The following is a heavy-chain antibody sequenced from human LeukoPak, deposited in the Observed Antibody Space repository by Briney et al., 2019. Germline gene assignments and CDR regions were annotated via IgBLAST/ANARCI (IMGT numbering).Heavy chain of an antibody. CDR1: GFPFSIYA. CDR3: ARHSPDYGSGTYFDC. CDR2: VYYSGRT. J-gene: IGHJ4*02. D-gene: IGHD3-10*01. Sequence: GSLRLSCAASGFPFSIYAMNWVRPAPGKGLEWIGYVYYSGRTNYNPSLKRRVTISVDTSKNQFSLKLSSVTAADTAVYYCARHSPDYGSGTYFDCWGQGTLVTVSS. V-gene: IGHV4-59*08.